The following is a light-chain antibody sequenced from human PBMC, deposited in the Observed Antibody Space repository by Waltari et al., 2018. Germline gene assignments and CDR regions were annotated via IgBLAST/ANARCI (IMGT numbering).Light chain of an antibody. V-gene: IGLV3-1*01. J-gene: IGLJ2*01. CDR1: NLGDKF. Sequence: YDLTQPPSVSVSPGQTATIPCYGDNLGDKFVSWYQQRPGQSPFLVIYQDFKRPSGNPGRFSGSNSGNTATLTISGAQAMDEADFYCQSWVGKVVFGGGTKLTV. CDR3: QSWVGKVV. CDR2: QDF.